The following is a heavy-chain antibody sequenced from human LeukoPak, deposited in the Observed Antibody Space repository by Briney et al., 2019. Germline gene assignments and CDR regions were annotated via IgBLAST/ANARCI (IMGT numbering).Heavy chain of an antibody. CDR3: AREGKEQQLVPYYYYYYMDV. CDR2: INWNGGST. Sequence: GGSLRLSCAASGFTFDDYGMSWVHQAPGKGLEWVSGINWNGGSTGYADSVKGRFTISRDNAKNSLYLQMNSLRAEDTALYYCAREGKEQQLVPYYYYYYMDVWGKGATVTVSS. D-gene: IGHD6-13*01. CDR1: GFTFDDYG. J-gene: IGHJ6*03. V-gene: IGHV3-20*04.